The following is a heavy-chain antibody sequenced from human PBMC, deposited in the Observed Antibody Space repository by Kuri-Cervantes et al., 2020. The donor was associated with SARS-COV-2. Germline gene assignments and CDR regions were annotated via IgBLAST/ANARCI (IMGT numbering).Heavy chain of an antibody. V-gene: IGHV4-34*01. CDR3: ARSYYYDSNGADAFDI. D-gene: IGHD3-22*01. J-gene: IGHJ3*02. CDR1: GGSFSGYY. CDR2: INHSGST. Sequence: ESLKISCAVYGGSFSGYYWSWIRQPPGKGLEWIGEINHSGSTNYNPSLKSRVTISVDTSKNQFSLKLSSVTAADTAVYYCARSYYYDSNGADAFDIWSQGTMVTVSS.